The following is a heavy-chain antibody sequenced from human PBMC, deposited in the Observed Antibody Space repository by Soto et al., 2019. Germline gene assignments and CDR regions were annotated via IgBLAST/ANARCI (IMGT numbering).Heavy chain of an antibody. CDR3: ARDQVSSGWYIGSLDAFDI. J-gene: IGHJ3*02. V-gene: IGHV1-3*01. CDR2: INAGNGNT. D-gene: IGHD6-19*01. Sequence: ASVEVSCKASGYTFTSYAIHWVRRAPGQRLEWMGWINAGNGNTKYSQKFQGRVTITRDTSASTAYMELSSLRPEDTAVYYCARDQVSSGWYIGSLDAFDIWGQGTMVTV. CDR1: GYTFTSYA.